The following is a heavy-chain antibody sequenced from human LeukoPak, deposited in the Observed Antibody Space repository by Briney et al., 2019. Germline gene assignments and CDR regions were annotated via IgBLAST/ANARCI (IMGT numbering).Heavy chain of an antibody. V-gene: IGHV3-21*01. D-gene: IGHD1-26*01. Sequence: GGSLRLSCAASGFTFSSYSMNWVRQAPGKGLEWVSSISSSSSYIYYADSVKGRFTISRDNAKNSLYLQMNSLRAEDTAVYYCARASLIDYSGSYPEYFQHWGQGTLVTVSS. CDR2: ISSSSSYI. CDR3: ARASLIDYSGSYPEYFQH. CDR1: GFTFSSYS. J-gene: IGHJ1*01.